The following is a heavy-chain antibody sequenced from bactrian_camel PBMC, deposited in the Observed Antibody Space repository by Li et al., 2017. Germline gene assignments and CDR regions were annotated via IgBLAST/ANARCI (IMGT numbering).Heavy chain of an antibody. CDR3: AADPAIACLRG. V-gene: IGHV3S31*01. J-gene: IGHJ4*01. CDR2: LSRAAGGST. Sequence: DVQLVESGGGSVQAGGSLTLSCAFSVYSVNRHCMGWLRQAPGKEREGVACLSRAAGGSTHYADSVKGRFTISQDNAKNTLYLQMNSLKPEDTAMYYCAADPAIACLRGWGQGTQVTVS. D-gene: IGHD3*01. CDR1: VYSVNRHC.